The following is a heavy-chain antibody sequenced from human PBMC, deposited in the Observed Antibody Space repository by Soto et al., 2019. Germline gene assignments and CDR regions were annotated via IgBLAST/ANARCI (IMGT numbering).Heavy chain of an antibody. V-gene: IGHV1-69*13. D-gene: IGHD2-8*01. CDR2: IIPIFGTA. CDR1: GGTFSSYA. CDR3: ARYPMYHCTNGVCYGAFDY. J-gene: IGHJ4*02. Sequence: GASVKVSCKAPGGTFSSYAISWVRQAPGQGLEWMGGIIPIFGTANYAQKFQGRVTITADESTSTAYMELSSLRSEDTAVYYCARYPMYHCTNGVCYGAFDYWGQGALVTVSS.